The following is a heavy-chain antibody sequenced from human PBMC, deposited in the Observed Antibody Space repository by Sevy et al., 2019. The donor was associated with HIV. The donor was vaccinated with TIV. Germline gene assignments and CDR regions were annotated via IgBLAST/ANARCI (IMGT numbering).Heavy chain of an antibody. CDR1: GFTFNTHV. V-gene: IGHV3-21*01. CDR3: ARAKYQLYYYYYYGMDV. J-gene: IGHJ6*02. Sequence: GGSLRLSCAASGFTFNTHVMNWVRQAPGKGLEWVSSISSSSSYIYYADSVKGRFTISRDNAKNSLYLQMNSLRAEDTAVYYCARAKYQLYYYYYYGMDVWGQGTTVTVSS. CDR2: ISSSSSYI. D-gene: IGHD2-2*01.